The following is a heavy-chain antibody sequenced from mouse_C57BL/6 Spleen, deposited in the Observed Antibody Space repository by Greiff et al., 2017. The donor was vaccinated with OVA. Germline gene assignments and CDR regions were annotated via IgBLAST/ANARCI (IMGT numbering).Heavy chain of an antibody. CDR1: GYTFTSYW. Sequence: VQLQQPGAELVMPGASVKLSCKASGYTFTSYWMHWVKQRPGPGLEWIGEIDPSDSYTNYNQKFKGKSTLTVDKSSSTAYMQLSSLTSEDSAVYYCARAHYYGSSYFDYWGQGTTLTVSS. CDR3: ARAHYYGSSYFDY. D-gene: IGHD1-1*01. CDR2: IDPSDSYT. V-gene: IGHV1-69*01. J-gene: IGHJ2*01.